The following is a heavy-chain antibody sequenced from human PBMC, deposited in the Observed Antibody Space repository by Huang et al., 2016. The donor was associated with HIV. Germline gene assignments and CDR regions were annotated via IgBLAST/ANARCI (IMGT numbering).Heavy chain of an antibody. CDR2: FYTRGNT. CDR3: ARENEFCGSTNCHHYYYGLDV. D-gene: IGHD2-2*01. V-gene: IGHV4-4*07. Sequence: QVQLQESGPGLVKPSETLSLTCTVSGGSISTYYWSWIRQSAGKGLEWLGRFYTRGNTNYNPSLRSRVTMSVDTSKNQFSLRLTSVTAADTAVYYCARENEFCGSTNCHHYYYGLDVWGQGTTVTVSS. CDR1: GGSISTYY. J-gene: IGHJ6*02.